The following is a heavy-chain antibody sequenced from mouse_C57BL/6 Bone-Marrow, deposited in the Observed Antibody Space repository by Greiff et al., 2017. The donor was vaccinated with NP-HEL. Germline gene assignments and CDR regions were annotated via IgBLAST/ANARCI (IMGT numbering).Heavy chain of an antibody. CDR2: ISDGGSYT. J-gene: IGHJ1*03. Sequence: EVQRVESGGGLVKPGGSLKLSCAASGFTFSSYAMSWVRQTPEKRLEWVATISDGGSYTYYPDNVKGRFTISRDNAKNTLYLQMSHLKSEDTARYYCARYSNYEGYFDVWGTGTTVTVSS. CDR1: GFTFSSYA. CDR3: ARYSNYEGYFDV. D-gene: IGHD2-5*01. V-gene: IGHV5-4*01.